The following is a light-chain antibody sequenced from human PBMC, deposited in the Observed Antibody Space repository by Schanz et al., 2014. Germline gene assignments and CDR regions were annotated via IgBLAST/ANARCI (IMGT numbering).Light chain of an antibody. CDR2: DVS. CDR1: SSDVGGYNY. V-gene: IGLV2-14*03. Sequence: QSALTQPASVSGSPGQSITISCTGTSSDVGGYNYVSWYQQHPGKAPKLMIYDVSERPSGVSNRFSGSKSGNTASLTISGLQAEDEADYYCSSYTRSSTQVFGGGTKLTVL. J-gene: IGLJ3*02. CDR3: SSYTRSSTQV.